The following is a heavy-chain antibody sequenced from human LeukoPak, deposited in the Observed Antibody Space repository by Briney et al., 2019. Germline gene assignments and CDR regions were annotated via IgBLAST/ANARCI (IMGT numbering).Heavy chain of an antibody. V-gene: IGHV4-31*03. CDR2: IYYSGST. CDR3: ARTPRIVVAFDY. CDR1: GGSISSGGYY. Sequence: SQTLSLTCTVSGGSISSGGYYWSWIRQHPGKGLEWIGYIYYSGSTYYNPSLKSRVTISVDTSKNQFSLKLSSVTAADTAVYYCARTPRIVVAFDYWGQGTLVTVSS. D-gene: IGHD6-19*01. J-gene: IGHJ4*02.